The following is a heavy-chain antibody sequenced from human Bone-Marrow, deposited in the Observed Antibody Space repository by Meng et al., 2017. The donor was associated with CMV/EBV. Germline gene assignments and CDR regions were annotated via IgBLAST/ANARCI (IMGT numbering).Heavy chain of an antibody. Sequence: GESLKISCTVSGFIFSTYEMNWVRLAPGKGLEWVAFIRYDGSNKYYADSVKGRFTISRDNSKNTLYLQMNSLRAEDTAVYYCAKERTGYFDYWGQGTLVTVSS. V-gene: IGHV3-30*02. CDR3: AKERTGYFDY. CDR2: IRYDGSNK. D-gene: IGHD1-14*01. CDR1: GFIFSTYE. J-gene: IGHJ4*02.